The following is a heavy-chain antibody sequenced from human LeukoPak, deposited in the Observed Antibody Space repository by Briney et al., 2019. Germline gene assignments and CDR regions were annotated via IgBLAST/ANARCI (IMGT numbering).Heavy chain of an antibody. V-gene: IGHV4-59*01. D-gene: IGHD3-16*01. CDR1: GGSISSYY. J-gene: IGHJ4*02. Sequence: SETLSLTCTVSGGSISSYYWSWIRQPPGKGLEWIGYIYYSGSTNYNPSLKSRVTISVDTSKNQFSLKLSSVTAADTAVYYCARYDYVWGSRDYWGQGTLVTVSS. CDR3: ARYDYVWGSRDY. CDR2: IYYSGST.